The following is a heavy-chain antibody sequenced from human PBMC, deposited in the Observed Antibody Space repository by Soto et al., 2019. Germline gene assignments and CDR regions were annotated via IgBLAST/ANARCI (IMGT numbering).Heavy chain of an antibody. D-gene: IGHD6-13*01. CDR1: GVTFSSYT. Sequence: QVQLVQSGAEVKKPGSSVKVSCKASGVTFSSYTISWVRQAPGQGLEWMGRIIPILGIANYAQKFQGRVTITADKSTSTAYMELSSLRSEDTAVYYCATWRYSSSWLNNCFDPWGQGTLVTVSS. V-gene: IGHV1-69*02. CDR3: ATWRYSSSWLNNCFDP. CDR2: IIPILGIA. J-gene: IGHJ5*02.